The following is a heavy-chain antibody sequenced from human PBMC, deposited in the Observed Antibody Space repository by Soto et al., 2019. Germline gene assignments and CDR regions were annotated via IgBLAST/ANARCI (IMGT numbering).Heavy chain of an antibody. V-gene: IGHV4-39*07. CDR2: MYHSGST. Sequence: SETLSLTCTVSGGSFSSSPCYYWCWLRQPPGKGLEWIGTMYHSGSTYYNPSLKSRVTISIDRSKNQFSLKLSSVTVADTAVYYCARVPDYWGQGILVTVSS. D-gene: IGHD2-2*01. CDR1: GGSFSSSPCYY. CDR3: ARVPDY. J-gene: IGHJ4*02.